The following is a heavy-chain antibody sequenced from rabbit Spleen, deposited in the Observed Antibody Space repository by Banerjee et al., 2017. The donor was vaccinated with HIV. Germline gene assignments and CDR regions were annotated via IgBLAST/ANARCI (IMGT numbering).Heavy chain of an antibody. CDR3: ARDGYSRGWGIVLYYFNL. V-gene: IGHV1S45*01. CDR1: GFSCSNNYV. J-gene: IGHJ4*01. D-gene: IGHD4-1*01. Sequence: QEQVEESGGDLVKPGASLTLTCTASGFSCSNNYVMCWVRQAAGKGLAWIACISAGSSTGTYYASWAKGRFTISKTSSTTVTLHMTSLTAADPAAYFCARDGYSRGWGIVLYYFNLWGPGTLVTVS. CDR2: ISAGSSTGT.